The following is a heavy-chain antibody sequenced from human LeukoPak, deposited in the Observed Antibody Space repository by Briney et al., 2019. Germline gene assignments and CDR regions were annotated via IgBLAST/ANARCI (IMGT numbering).Heavy chain of an antibody. J-gene: IGHJ4*02. CDR3: ARRSHYSSSPGISY. V-gene: IGHV4-34*01. CDR2: IYHSGST. D-gene: IGHD6-6*01. Sequence: MSSETLSLTCAVYGGSFSGYYWSWIRQPPGKGLEWIGEIYHSGSTNYNPSLKSRVAISVDTSKNQFSLKLSSVTAADTAVYYCARRSHYSSSPGISYWGQGTLVTVSS. CDR1: GGSFSGYY.